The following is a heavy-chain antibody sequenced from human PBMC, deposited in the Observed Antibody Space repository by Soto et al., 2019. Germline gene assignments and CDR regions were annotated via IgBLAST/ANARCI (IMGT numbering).Heavy chain of an antibody. V-gene: IGHV1-69*06. CDR3: ATLSKGTYYYYGMDV. CDR2: IIPIFGTA. Sequence: SVKVSCKASGGTFSSYAISWVRQAPGQGLEWMGGIIPIFGTANYAQKFQGRVTITADKSTSTAYMELSSLRSEDTAVYYCATLSKGTYYYYGMDVWGQGTTVTVYS. CDR1: GGTFSSYA. J-gene: IGHJ6*02.